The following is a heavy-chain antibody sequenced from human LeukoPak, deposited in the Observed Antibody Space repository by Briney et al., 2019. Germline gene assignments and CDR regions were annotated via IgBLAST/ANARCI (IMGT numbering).Heavy chain of an antibody. D-gene: IGHD3-22*01. CDR3: AWPSQSSGYSFQY. CDR1: GFTVSDNY. CDR2: LYRGGGT. J-gene: IGHJ4*02. V-gene: IGHV3-53*01. Sequence: GGSMTLSCAASGFTVSDNYNSWDRRAPGKRLELVSILYRGGGTYDADSVKGRFTISRDKNTLSLQMNSLRVEDTAVYYCAWPSQSSGYSFQYWGQGILVTVSS.